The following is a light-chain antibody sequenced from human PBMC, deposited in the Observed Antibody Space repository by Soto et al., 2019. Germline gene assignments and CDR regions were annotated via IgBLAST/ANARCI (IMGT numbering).Light chain of an antibody. CDR2: GAS. CDR3: QQYYSTPPT. Sequence: EVVMTQSPATLSVSPGERATLSCRASESVSSNLAWYQQRPGQAPRLVIYGASTRATGIPARFSGGGSGTEFTLTISSLQSEDFAVYYCQQYYSTPPTFGGGTKLEIK. J-gene: IGKJ4*01. V-gene: IGKV3-15*01. CDR1: ESVSSN.